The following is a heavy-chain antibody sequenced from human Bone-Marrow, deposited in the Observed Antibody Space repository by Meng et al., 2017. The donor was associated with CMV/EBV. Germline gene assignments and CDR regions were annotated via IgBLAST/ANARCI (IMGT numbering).Heavy chain of an antibody. CDR2: IYYSGST. Sequence: SEPRSLTCTVSGASISSSSYYWGWIRQPPGKGLEWIGSIYYSGSTYYNPSLKSRVTISVDTTKNQFTLTLSSVTAADTAVYYCAKRPAAVAGTSPFNYWGQGTLVTVSS. J-gene: IGHJ4*02. V-gene: IGHV4-39*01. D-gene: IGHD6-19*01. CDR1: GASISSSSYY. CDR3: AKRPAAVAGTSPFNY.